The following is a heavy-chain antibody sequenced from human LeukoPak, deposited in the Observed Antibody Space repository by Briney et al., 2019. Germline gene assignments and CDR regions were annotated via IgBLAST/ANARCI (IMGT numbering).Heavy chain of an antibody. Sequence: SETLSLTCTVSGGSISNYYWSWIRQPPGRGLEWIGYIYSSGSTNYNPSLKTRVTISVDTSKNQFSLKLSSVTAADTAVYYCAREVAARVDYWGQGSLVTVSS. D-gene: IGHD6-6*01. CDR2: IYSSGST. V-gene: IGHV4-4*08. CDR1: GGSISNYY. CDR3: AREVAARVDY. J-gene: IGHJ4*02.